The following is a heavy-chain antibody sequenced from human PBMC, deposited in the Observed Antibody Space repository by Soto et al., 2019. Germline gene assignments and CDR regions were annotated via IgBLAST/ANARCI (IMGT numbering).Heavy chain of an antibody. D-gene: IGHD3-22*01. CDR1: GYTFTHYH. J-gene: IGHJ1*01. V-gene: IGHV1-46*01. Sequence: GASLKVSCKASGYTFTHYHVDWVRQTPGRGLEWLGMINPSGGSTTYAQNLQGRVTMTRDTSTNTVYMELSSLRSEDTAVYYCAREAINSSGYSRYFQHWGQGTLVTVSS. CDR3: AREAINSSGYSRYFQH. CDR2: INPSGGST.